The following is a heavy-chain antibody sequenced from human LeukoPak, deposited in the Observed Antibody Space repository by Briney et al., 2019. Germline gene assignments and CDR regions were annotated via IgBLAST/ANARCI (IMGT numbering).Heavy chain of an antibody. J-gene: IGHJ4*02. D-gene: IGHD1/OR15-1a*01. V-gene: IGHV3-20*04. CDR3: AKDMKQTY. CDR1: GFTFDDYG. Sequence: PGGSLRLSCAASGFTFDDYGMTWVRQAPGKGLEWVSNINWNGDSTYYADSVKGRFTISRDNSKNTLYLQMNSLRAEDTAVYYCAKDMKQTYWGQGALVTVSS. CDR2: INWNGDST.